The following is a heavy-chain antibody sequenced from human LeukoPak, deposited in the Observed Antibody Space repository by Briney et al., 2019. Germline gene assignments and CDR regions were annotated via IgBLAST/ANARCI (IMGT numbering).Heavy chain of an antibody. CDR3: AGPASSGYALGAFDI. J-gene: IGHJ3*02. Sequence: GGSLRLSCAASGFTFSKSWMSWARQAPGKGLECVANIKPDGTEKYYVDSVKGRFTISRDNAKNSLYLQMNSLRAEDTAVYYCAGPASSGYALGAFDIWGQGTMVTVSS. V-gene: IGHV3-7*01. D-gene: IGHD3-22*01. CDR2: IKPDGTEK. CDR1: GFTFSKSW.